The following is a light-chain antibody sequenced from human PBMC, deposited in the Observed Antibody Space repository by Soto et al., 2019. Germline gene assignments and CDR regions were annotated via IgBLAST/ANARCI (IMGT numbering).Light chain of an antibody. CDR3: QQYKSWLRTT. J-gene: IGKJ4*01. Sequence: IVMTQSPATLSVSPGERATLSCRASQSVSSSLAWYQQKPGQGPRLLIYGASTRATGIPARFSGSGSGTEFTLTISSLQSEDFAVYYCQQYKSWLRTTFGGGTKVEIK. CDR1: QSVSSS. CDR2: GAS. V-gene: IGKV3-15*01.